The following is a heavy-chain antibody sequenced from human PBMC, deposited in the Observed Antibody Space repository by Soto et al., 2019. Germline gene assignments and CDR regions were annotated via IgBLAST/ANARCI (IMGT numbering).Heavy chain of an antibody. D-gene: IGHD4-17*01. CDR2: ISAYNGNT. V-gene: IGHV1-18*01. Sequence: ASVKVSCKASGYTFTSYGISWVRQAPGQGLEWMGWISAYNGNTNYAQKLQGRVTMTTDTSTSTAYMELRSLRSDDTAVYYCAADYGDYGGWAGYYYMDVWGKGTTVTVSS. J-gene: IGHJ6*03. CDR3: AADYGDYGGWAGYYYMDV. CDR1: GYTFTSYG.